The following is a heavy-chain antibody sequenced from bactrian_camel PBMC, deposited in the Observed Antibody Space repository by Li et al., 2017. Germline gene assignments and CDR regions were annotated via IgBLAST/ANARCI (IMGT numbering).Heavy chain of an antibody. V-gene: IGHV3S26*01. CDR2: INRGGDST. J-gene: IGHJ6*01. CDR1: RRTYSTYC. CDR3: VTDAVSWWPA. Sequence: QLVESGGGLVQPGGSLSVSCTDSRRTYSTYCMAWFRQAPGKGLEWVSIINRGGDSTTYADSLKGRFTISRDNAQNTLYLQLNSLKTEDTAVYYCVTDAVSWWPAWGQGTQVTVS. D-gene: IGHD6*01.